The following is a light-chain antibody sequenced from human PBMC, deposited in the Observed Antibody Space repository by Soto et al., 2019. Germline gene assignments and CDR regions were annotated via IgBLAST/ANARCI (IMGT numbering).Light chain of an antibody. CDR2: DAS. J-gene: IGKJ4*01. V-gene: IGKV3-15*01. Sequence: EIVMTQSPATLSVSPGERDTLSCKTSQNVYNNLAWYQQRPGQPPRLLIYDASTRATGISARFSGSGYGTEFTLTISSLQSEDFAVYFCQQCRNWPLTFGGGTKVDIK. CDR1: QNVYNN. CDR3: QQCRNWPLT.